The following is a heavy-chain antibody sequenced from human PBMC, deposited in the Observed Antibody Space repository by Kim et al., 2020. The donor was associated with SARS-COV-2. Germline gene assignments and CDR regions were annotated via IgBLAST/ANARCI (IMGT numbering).Heavy chain of an antibody. J-gene: IGHJ5*02. Sequence: HYNPSPKSRVTMSVDTSKNQFSLKLSSVTAADTAVYYCARAFSGSYWFDPWAREPWSPSPQ. CDR3: ARAFSGSYWFDP. V-gene: IGHV4-4*07. D-gene: IGHD1-26*01.